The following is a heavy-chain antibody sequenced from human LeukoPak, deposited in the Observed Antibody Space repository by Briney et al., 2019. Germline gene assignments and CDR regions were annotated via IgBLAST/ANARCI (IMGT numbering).Heavy chain of an antibody. Sequence: SQTLSLICAVSGGSMCSGGYLWRWIRQPPGRGLGWFVYIYQSGSTFYNPSLKSRVTISVDRSKNQFSLKLSSVTAADTAVYYCASSGYPLDAFDIWGRGTMVTVSS. CDR3: ASSGYPLDAFDI. CDR1: GGSMCSGGYL. J-gene: IGHJ3*02. CDR2: IYQSGST. V-gene: IGHV4-30-2*01. D-gene: IGHD3-22*01.